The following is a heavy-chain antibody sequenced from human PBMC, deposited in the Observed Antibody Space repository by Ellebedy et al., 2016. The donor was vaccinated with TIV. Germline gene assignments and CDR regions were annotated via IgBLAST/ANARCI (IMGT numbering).Heavy chain of an antibody. J-gene: IGHJ4*02. CDR3: AKGRGGGSDTSAPRYYFDY. V-gene: IGHV3-23*01. D-gene: IGHD3-22*01. CDR1: GFTFSKFA. Sequence: PGGSLRLSCAASGFTFSKFAITWVRQAPGKGLEWVSGIVGSGAQKYADSVKGRFTISRDNSKSTVDLQMNSLRVEDTAGYYCAKGRGGGSDTSAPRYYFDYWGLGTLVTVSS. CDR2: IVGSGA.